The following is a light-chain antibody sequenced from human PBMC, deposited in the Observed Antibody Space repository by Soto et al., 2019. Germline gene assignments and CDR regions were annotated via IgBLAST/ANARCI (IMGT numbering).Light chain of an antibody. CDR1: ESIDDW. CDR2: RAS. Sequence: EIQVTQSPSTLSASVGERVTITCRASESIDDWLAWYQQKPGRAPKLLIFRASTLQNGVPSRFSGSGSGTEFSLTSRSLQPDDSATYFCQDHKTSYTFGQGTKLQIK. J-gene: IGKJ2*01. CDR3: QDHKTSYT. V-gene: IGKV1-5*03.